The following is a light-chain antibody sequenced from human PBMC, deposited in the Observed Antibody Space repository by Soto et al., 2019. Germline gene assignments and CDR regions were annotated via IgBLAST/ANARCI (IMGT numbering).Light chain of an antibody. CDR2: GNS. CDR3: PSYDSSLSVVV. V-gene: IGLV1-40*01. J-gene: IGLJ2*01. CDR1: SSNIGAGYD. Sequence: QSVLTQPPSGSGAPGQSVTICSAGSSSNIGAGYDVHWYQQLPGTAPKLLIYGNSNRPSGVPDRFSGSKSGTSASLAITGLQAEDEADYYCPSYDSSLSVVVFGGGTKVTVL.